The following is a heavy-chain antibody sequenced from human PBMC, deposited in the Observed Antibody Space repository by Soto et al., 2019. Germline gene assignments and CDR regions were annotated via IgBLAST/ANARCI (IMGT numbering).Heavy chain of an antibody. CDR2: ISGSGGST. J-gene: IGHJ4*02. V-gene: IGHV3-23*01. CDR3: ATCRYYDFWSAYYTGDLVN. CDR1: GFTFSSYA. D-gene: IGHD3-3*01. Sequence: PGGSLRLSCAASGFTFSSYAMSWVRQAPGKGLEWVSAISGSGGSTYYADSVKGRFTISRDNSKNTLYRQMNSLRAEDTAVYYFATCRYYDFWSAYYTGDLVNWGPGALVTASS.